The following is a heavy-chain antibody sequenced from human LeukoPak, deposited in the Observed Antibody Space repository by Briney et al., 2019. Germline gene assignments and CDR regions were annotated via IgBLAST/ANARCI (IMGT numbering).Heavy chain of an antibody. J-gene: IGHJ4*02. CDR1: GGSFSGYY. Sequence: PSETLSLTCAVCGGSFSGYYWSWIRQPPGKGLEWIGEINHSGSTNYNPSLKSRVTISVDTSKNQFSLKLSSVTAADTAVYYCARGRAVEATFPLDYWGQGTLVTVSS. CDR3: ARGRAVEATFPLDY. V-gene: IGHV4-34*01. CDR2: INHSGST. D-gene: IGHD1-26*01.